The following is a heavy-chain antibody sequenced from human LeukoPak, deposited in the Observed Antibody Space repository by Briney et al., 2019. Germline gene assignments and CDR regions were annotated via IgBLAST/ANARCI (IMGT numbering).Heavy chain of an antibody. V-gene: IGHV4-59*01. CDR1: GGSIGSYY. Sequence: PSETLPLTCTVSGGSIGSYYWSWIRQPPGKGLEWIGNIHYSGNTNYNPSLRSRLTMSLDTSKNQFSLELRSVTAADTAVYYCARGAHYDVLTGYTKGSWFDPWGQGTLVTVSS. CDR2: IHYSGNT. D-gene: IGHD3-9*01. J-gene: IGHJ5*02. CDR3: ARGAHYDVLTGYTKGSWFDP.